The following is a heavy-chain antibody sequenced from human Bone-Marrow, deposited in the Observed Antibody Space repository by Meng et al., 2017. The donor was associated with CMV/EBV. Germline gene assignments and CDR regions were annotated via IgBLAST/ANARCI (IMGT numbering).Heavy chain of an antibody. CDR3: AREVRQVVPAARWYYFDY. D-gene: IGHD2-2*01. Sequence: ASVKVSCKASGYTFTGYYMHWVRQAPGQGLEWMGWINPNCGGTNYAQKFQGRVTMTRETSISTAYMELSSLRPEDRAVYYCAREVRQVVPAARWYYFDYWGQGTLVTVSS. J-gene: IGHJ4*02. CDR2: INPNCGGT. CDR1: GYTFTGYY. V-gene: IGHV1-2*02.